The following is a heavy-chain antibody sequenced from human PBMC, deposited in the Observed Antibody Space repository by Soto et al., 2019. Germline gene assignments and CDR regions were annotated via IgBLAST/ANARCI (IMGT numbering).Heavy chain of an antibody. D-gene: IGHD3-16*01. J-gene: IGHJ5*01. CDR3: VKGGWLDF. CDR1: GFTFNTFE. Sequence: EVQLLESGGGLVQPGGSLRLSCAASGFTFNTFEMSWVRQAPGRGLEWVSFISTDSSRAYYADAVKGRFTISRDNSKHSRYLQMNSLTAEYTAVYACVKGGWLDFWGQGTLVTVSS. CDR2: ISTDSSRA. V-gene: IGHV3-23*01.